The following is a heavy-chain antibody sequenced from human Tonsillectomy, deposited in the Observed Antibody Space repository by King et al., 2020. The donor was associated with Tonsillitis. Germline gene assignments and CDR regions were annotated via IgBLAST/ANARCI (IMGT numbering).Heavy chain of an antibody. V-gene: IGHV1-8*01. CDR2: MNPNSGNT. Sequence: VQLVESGAEVKKPGASVKVSCKASGYTFTSYDINWVRQATGQGLEWMGWMNPNSGNTGYAQKFQGRVTMTRNTSISTAYMELSSLRSEDTAVYYCARGRSSSWYWSAPYYFDYWGQGTLVTVSS. CDR3: ARGRSSSWYWSAPYYFDY. J-gene: IGHJ4*02. CDR1: GYTFTSYD. D-gene: IGHD6-13*01.